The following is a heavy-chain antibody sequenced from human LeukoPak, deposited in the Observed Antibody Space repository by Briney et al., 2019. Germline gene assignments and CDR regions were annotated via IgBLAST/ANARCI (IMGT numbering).Heavy chain of an antibody. CDR1: GGTFSSYA. V-gene: IGHV1-69*04. CDR2: IIPILGIA. Sequence: SVKVSCKASGGTFSSYAISWVRQAPGQGLEWMGRIIPILGIANYAQKFQGRVAITADKSTSTAYMELSSLRSEDTAVYYCARGTTYYFDYSGQGTLVTVFS. CDR3: ARGTTYYFDY. J-gene: IGHJ4*02. D-gene: IGHD1-1*01.